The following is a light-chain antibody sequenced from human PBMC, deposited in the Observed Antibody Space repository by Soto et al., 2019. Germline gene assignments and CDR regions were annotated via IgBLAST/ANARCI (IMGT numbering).Light chain of an antibody. CDR3: QQYGSSLLS. CDR1: QSVSSTY. Sequence: EIVLTQSPGTLSLSPGERVTLSCRASQSVSSTYLAWYQQKPGQAPRLLIYGASSRATGIPDRFSGSGSGTDFTLTITRLEPEDFAVYYCQQYGSSLLSFGGGTKVDI. J-gene: IGKJ4*01. CDR2: GAS. V-gene: IGKV3-20*01.